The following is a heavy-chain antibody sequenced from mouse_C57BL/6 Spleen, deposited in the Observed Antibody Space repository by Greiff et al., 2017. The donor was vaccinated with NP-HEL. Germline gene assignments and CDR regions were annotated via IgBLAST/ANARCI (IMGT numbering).Heavy chain of an antibody. CDR1: GFSFNTYA. CDR3: VREDEGNAMDY. V-gene: IGHV10-1*01. Sequence: EVQGVESGGGLVQPKGSLKLSCAASGFSFNTYAMNWVRQAPGKGLEWVARIRSKSNNYATYYADSVKDRFTISRDDSESMLYLQMNNLKTEDTAMYYCVREDEGNAMDYWGQGTSVTVSS. CDR2: IRSKSNNYAT. J-gene: IGHJ4*01.